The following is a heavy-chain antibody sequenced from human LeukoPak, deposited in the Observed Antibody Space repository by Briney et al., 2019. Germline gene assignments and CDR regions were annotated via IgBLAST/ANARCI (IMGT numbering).Heavy chain of an antibody. Sequence: GGSLRLSCAASGFTFSDYYMSWIRQAPGKGLEWVSYISSSGSTIYYADSVKGRFTISRDNARNSLYLQMNSLRAEDTAVYYCASSGYSYGYFRDYWGQGTLVTVSS. J-gene: IGHJ4*02. CDR1: GFTFSDYY. CDR2: ISSSGSTI. V-gene: IGHV3-11*01. D-gene: IGHD5-18*01. CDR3: ASSGYSYGYFRDY.